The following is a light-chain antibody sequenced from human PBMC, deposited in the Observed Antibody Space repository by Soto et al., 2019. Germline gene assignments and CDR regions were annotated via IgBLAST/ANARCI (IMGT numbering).Light chain of an antibody. CDR1: FSNIGDNA. CDR2: LND. Sequence: QSVLTQPPSLSATPGQRGNISCSGSFSNIGDNAVNWYQQLPGAAPKLLIYLNDQRPSGVPDRFSGSKSGTSAFLAISGLQSEDEADYYCAAWDDSLTALFGTGTKLTVL. J-gene: IGLJ1*01. V-gene: IGLV1-44*01. CDR3: AAWDDSLTAL.